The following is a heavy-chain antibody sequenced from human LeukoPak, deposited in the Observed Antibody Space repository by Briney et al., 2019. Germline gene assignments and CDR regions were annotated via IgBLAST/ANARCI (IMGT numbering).Heavy chain of an antibody. CDR1: GGSAGSGSYN. CDR2: IYYSGST. V-gene: IGHV4-61*01. J-gene: IGHJ5*02. Sequence: SETLSLTGTVSGGSAGSGSYNWSWIRQPPGKGLEWIGYIYYSGSTNYNPSLKSRVTISVDTSKNQFSLKLSSVTAADTAVYYCARGATVTTLVWFDPWGQGTLVTVSS. D-gene: IGHD4-17*01. CDR3: ARGATVTTLVWFDP.